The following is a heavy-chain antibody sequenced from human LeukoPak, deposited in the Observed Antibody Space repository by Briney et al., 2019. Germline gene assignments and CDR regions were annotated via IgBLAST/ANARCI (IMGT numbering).Heavy chain of an antibody. V-gene: IGHV1-18*01. CDR2: SSAYNGNT. CDR3: ARTGGQLDY. J-gene: IGHJ4*02. CDR1: GYTFTSYG. D-gene: IGHD2-15*01. Sequence: SVKVSCKASGYTFTSYGISWVRQARGQGLEGMGWSSAYNGNTNYAQKLQVRVTMTTDKSTSTDYLELRSLRSDDTAVYYCARTGGQLDYWGQGTMVTVSS.